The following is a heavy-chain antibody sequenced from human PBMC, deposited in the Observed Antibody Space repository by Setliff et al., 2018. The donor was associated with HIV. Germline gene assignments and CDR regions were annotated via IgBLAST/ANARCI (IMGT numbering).Heavy chain of an antibody. CDR3: APLGGSRFYFDY. V-gene: IGHV3-9*03. D-gene: IGHD3-3*01. Sequence: GGSLRLSCAASGFTFDDYAMHWVRQAPGKGLEWVSGISWNSGNMGYADSVKGRFTISRDNAKNSLYLQMNSLRPEDMALYYCAPLGGSRFYFDYWGQGTLVTVS. CDR1: GFTFDDYA. CDR2: ISWNSGNM. J-gene: IGHJ4*02.